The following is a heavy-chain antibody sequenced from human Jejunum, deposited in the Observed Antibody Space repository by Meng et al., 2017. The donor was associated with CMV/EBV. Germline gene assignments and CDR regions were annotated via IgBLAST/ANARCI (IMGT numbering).Heavy chain of an antibody. CDR1: GFILRGYG. J-gene: IGHJ4*02. CDR2: ITTSSSHT. CDR3: ARRPTSG. D-gene: IGHD3-10*01. Sequence: LSLSWAASGFILRGYGMSWFRQAPGKGLEWVSSITTSSSHTYYADSLKGRFTISRDDAKNSLFLQMDSLRAEDTAMYYCARRPTSGWGQGTLVTVSS. V-gene: IGHV3-21*04.